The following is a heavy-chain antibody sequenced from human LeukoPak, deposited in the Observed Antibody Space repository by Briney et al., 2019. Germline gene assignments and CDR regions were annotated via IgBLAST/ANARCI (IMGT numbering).Heavy chain of an antibody. CDR1: GGSFSGYY. D-gene: IGHD3-9*01. CDR2: INRSGST. J-gene: IGHJ4*02. Sequence: SETLSLTCAVYGGSFSGYYWSWIRQPPGKGLEWIGEINRSGSTNYNPSLKSRVTISVDTSKNQFSLKLSSATAADTAVYYCARLRYFDPFDYWGQGTLVTVSS. V-gene: IGHV4-34*01. CDR3: ARLRYFDPFDY.